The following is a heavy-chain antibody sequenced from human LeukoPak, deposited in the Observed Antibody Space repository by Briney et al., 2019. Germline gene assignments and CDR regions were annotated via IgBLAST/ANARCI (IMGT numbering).Heavy chain of an antibody. V-gene: IGHV4-39*01. Sequence: PSETLSLTCTVSGGSISSSSYYWGWIRQPPGKGLEWIGSIYYSGSTYYNPSLKSRVTISVDTSKNQFSLKLSSVTAADTAVYYCARQKWFGWFDPWGQGTLVTVSS. D-gene: IGHD3-10*01. CDR3: ARQKWFGWFDP. J-gene: IGHJ5*02. CDR1: GGSISSSSYY. CDR2: IYYSGST.